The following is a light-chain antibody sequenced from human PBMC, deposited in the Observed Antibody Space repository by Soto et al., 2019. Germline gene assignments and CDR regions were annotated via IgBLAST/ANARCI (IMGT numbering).Light chain of an antibody. CDR1: SSNIGSDF. CDR3: SALDDSLSAYV. CDR2: HNY. V-gene: IGLV1-47*01. Sequence: QSVLTQPPSASGTPGQRVTISCSGSSSNIGSDFVYWYQQLPGTAPKLLIYHNYQRPSGVPDRFSGSKSGTSGSLAISDLRSEDEADYYCSALDDSLSAYVFGAGTKLTVL. J-gene: IGLJ1*01.